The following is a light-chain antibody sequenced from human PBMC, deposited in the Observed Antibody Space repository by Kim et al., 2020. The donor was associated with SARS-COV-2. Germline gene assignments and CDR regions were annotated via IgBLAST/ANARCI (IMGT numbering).Light chain of an antibody. V-gene: IGLV2-23*02. Sequence: QSALTQPASVSGSPGQSITISCTGTSRDVGSYNFVSWYQQHPGKAPQFIIYEVNKRPSGVSNRFSASKSGNTASLTISGLQAEDEADYYCCSYAGSSTWVFGGGTQLTVL. CDR1: SRDVGSYNF. CDR2: EVN. CDR3: CSYAGSSTWV. J-gene: IGLJ3*02.